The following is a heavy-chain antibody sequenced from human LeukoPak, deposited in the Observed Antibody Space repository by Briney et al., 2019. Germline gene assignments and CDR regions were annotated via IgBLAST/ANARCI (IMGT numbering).Heavy chain of an antibody. CDR3: ARHNSPYYDFWSGYYTPDENLDY. CDR2: IYHSGST. J-gene: IGHJ4*02. Sequence: SETLSLTCAVSGYSISSGYYWGWIRQPPGKGLEWIGSIYHSGSTYYNPSLKSRVAISVDTSKNQFSLKLSSVTAADTAVYYCARHNSPYYDFWSGYYTPDENLDYWGQGTLVTVSS. D-gene: IGHD3-3*01. CDR1: GYSISSGYY. V-gene: IGHV4-38-2*01.